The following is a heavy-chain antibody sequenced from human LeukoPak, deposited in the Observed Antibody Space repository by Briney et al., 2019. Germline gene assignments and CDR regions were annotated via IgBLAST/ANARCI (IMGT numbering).Heavy chain of an antibody. Sequence: SETLSLTCTVSGVSISSGDYYWSWIRQPPGEGLEWIGYIYYSGSTYYNPSLKSRVVISVSTSKNQFSLKLSSVTAADTAMYYCARGPNYVWGSYRYFDYWGQGALVTVSS. CDR2: IYYSGST. CDR3: ARGPNYVWGSYRYFDY. J-gene: IGHJ4*02. CDR1: GVSISSGDYY. V-gene: IGHV4-30-4*01. D-gene: IGHD3-16*02.